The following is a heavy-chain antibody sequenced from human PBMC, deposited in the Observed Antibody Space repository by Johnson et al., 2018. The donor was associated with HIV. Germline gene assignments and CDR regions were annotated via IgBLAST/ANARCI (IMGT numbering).Heavy chain of an antibody. J-gene: IGHJ3*02. V-gene: IGHV3-53*01. Sequence: VQLVESGGGLIQPGGSLGLSCAASGFNVSTNNMNWVRQAPGKGLEWVSVTYSGGSTYYADSVKGRFNISRDNSKATLYLQVNSLSAGDTALYYCARGSYDGDALDIWGQGTMVTVSS. CDR1: GFNVSTNN. D-gene: IGHD3-16*01. CDR3: ARGSYDGDALDI. CDR2: TYSGGST.